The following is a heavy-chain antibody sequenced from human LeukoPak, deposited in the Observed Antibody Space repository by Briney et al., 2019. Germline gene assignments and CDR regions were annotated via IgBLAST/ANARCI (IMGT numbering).Heavy chain of an antibody. CDR3: TRDRYYYYGSGSPYYYYMDV. V-gene: IGHV4-59*01. CDR2: IYYSGST. D-gene: IGHD3-10*01. Sequence: PSETLSLTCTVSGGSISNYYWSWIRQPPGKGLEWIGYIYYSGSTNYNPSLKSRVTISVDTSKNQFSLKLSPVTAADTAVYYCTRDRYYYYGSGSPYYYYMDVWGKGTTVTVSS. CDR1: GGSISNYY. J-gene: IGHJ6*03.